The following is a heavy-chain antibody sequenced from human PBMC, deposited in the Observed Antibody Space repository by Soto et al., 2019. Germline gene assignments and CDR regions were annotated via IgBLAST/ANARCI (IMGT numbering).Heavy chain of an antibody. CDR1: GGSISSYY. J-gene: IGHJ6*02. Sequence: QVQLQESGPGLVKPSETLSLTCTVSGGSISSYYWSWIRQPPGKGLEWIGYIYYSGSTNYNPSLSSRVTISVDTSKNQFSLKLSSVTAADTAVYYCARDGYTVTPNYYYGMDVWGQGTTVTVSS. V-gene: IGHV4-59*01. D-gene: IGHD4-4*01. CDR2: IYYSGST. CDR3: ARDGYTVTPNYYYGMDV.